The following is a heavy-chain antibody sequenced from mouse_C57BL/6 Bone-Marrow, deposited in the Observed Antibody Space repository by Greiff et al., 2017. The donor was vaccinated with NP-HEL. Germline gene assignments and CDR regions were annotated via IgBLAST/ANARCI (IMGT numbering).Heavy chain of an antibody. CDR1: GYTFTDYY. Sequence: QVQLQQSGAELVRPGASVKLSCKASGYTFTDYYINWVKQRPGQGLEWIARIYPGSGNTYYNEKFKGKATLTAEKSSSTAYMQLSSLTSEDSAVYFCARGQLRLPAWFAYWGQGTLVTVSA. J-gene: IGHJ3*01. CDR2: IYPGSGNT. CDR3: ARGQLRLPAWFAY. V-gene: IGHV1-76*01. D-gene: IGHD3-2*02.